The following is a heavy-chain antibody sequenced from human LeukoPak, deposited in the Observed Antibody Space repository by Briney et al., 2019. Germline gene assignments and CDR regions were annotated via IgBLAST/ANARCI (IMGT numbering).Heavy chain of an antibody. CDR1: GYTFTSYA. V-gene: IGHV7-4-1*02. D-gene: IGHD4-17*01. Sequence: ASVKVSCKASGYTFTSYAMNWVRQAPGQGLEWMGWINTNTGNPTYAQGFTGRFVFSLDTSVSTAYLQISSLKAEDTAVYYCARPNYGDYGLYYYYYGMDVWGQGTTVTVSS. J-gene: IGHJ6*02. CDR2: INTNTGNP. CDR3: ARPNYGDYGLYYYYYGMDV.